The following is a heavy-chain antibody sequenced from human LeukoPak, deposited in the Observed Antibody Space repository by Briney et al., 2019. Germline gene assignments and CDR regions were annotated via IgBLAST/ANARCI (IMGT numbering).Heavy chain of an antibody. D-gene: IGHD6-13*01. CDR2: INAGNGNT. CDR3: ARSGIAAAGRWATDYYYCYGMDV. V-gene: IGHV1-3*01. J-gene: IGHJ6*02. Sequence: GASVKVSCKASGYTFTSYAMHWVRQAPGQRLEWMGWINAGNGNTKYSQKFQGRVTITRDTSASTAYMELSSLRSEDTAVYYCARSGIAAAGRWATDYYYCYGMDVWGQGTTVTVSS. CDR1: GYTFTSYA.